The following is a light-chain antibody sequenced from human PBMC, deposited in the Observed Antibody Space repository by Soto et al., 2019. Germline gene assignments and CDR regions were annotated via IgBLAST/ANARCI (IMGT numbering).Light chain of an antibody. CDR2: KVS. V-gene: IGKV2-24*01. CDR1: QSLVHRDGNTY. CDR3: MQSPQDPHT. Sequence: DIVLTQTPLSSPVTLGQPASISCTSSQSLVHRDGNTYLNWLQQRPGQPPTLLIYKVSNRFSGVPDRFSGSGAGTDFTLTISRVEAEDVGIYSCMQSPQDPHTFGQGTKLEIK. J-gene: IGKJ2*01.